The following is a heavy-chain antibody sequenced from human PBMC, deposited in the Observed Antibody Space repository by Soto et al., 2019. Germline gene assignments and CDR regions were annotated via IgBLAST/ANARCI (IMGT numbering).Heavy chain of an antibody. CDR3: TRANWYSEY. Sequence: QVQLQESGPGLVKPSETLSLTCSVSGGSISNHYWRWIRQPPGKGLEWIGYIYYNGNTNYNPSLKSRVTMAVDTSSNQISLKLTTVTAADTAVYYCTRANWYSEYWGQGTLVTVSS. CDR2: IYYNGNT. CDR1: GGSISNHY. J-gene: IGHJ4*02. V-gene: IGHV4-59*11. D-gene: IGHD1-1*01.